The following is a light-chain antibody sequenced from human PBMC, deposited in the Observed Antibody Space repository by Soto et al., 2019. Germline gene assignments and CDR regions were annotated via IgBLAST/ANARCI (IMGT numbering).Light chain of an antibody. Sequence: QSVLTQPPSVSGAPGQRVTISCTGSSSNIGAGYDVHWYQQLPGTGPKLLIYADTNRPSGVPDRFSGSKSGTSASLAITGRRAEDEADYYCQSYDSSLSGYVFGTGTKLTVL. V-gene: IGLV1-40*01. CDR2: ADT. J-gene: IGLJ1*01. CDR1: SSNIGAGYD. CDR3: QSYDSSLSGYV.